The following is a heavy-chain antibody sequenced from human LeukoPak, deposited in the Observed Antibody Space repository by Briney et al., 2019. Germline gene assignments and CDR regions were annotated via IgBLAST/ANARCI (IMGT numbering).Heavy chain of an antibody. D-gene: IGHD6-19*01. V-gene: IGHV1-46*01. CDR2: INPSGGST. J-gene: IGHJ3*02. CDR3: ARDLAAYSSGWSDAFDI. CDR1: GYTFTSYY. Sequence: ASVKVSCKASGYTFTSYYMHWVRQAPGQGLEWVGIINPSGGSTSYAQKFQGRVTMTRDTSTSTVYMELSSLRSEDTAVYYCARDLAAYSSGWSDAFDIWGQGTMVTVSS.